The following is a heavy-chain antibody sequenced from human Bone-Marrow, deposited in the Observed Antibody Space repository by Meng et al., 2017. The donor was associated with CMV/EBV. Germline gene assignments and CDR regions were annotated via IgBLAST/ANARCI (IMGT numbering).Heavy chain of an antibody. J-gene: IGHJ6*02. Sequence: ASVKVSCKASGYTIPSYYMHWVRQAPGQGLEWMGIINPSGGSTSYAQKFQGRVTMTRDTSTSTVYMQLSSLRSEDTAVYYCARGSRGLSFLAARQNYYGMDVWGQGTTVTVSS. CDR2: INPSGGST. V-gene: IGHV1-46*01. CDR1: GYTIPSYY. D-gene: IGHD6-6*01. CDR3: ARGSRGLSFLAARQNYYGMDV.